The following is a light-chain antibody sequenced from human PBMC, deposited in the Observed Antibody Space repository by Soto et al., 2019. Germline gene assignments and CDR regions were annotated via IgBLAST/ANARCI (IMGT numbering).Light chain of an antibody. CDR3: GTWDSSLSAVV. CDR2: EVS. CDR1: SSDVGAFNY. J-gene: IGLJ2*01. Sequence: QSVLTQPPSASGSPGQSVTISCTGTSSDVGAFNYVSWYQQHPVKAPKLMIYEVSKRPSGVPDRFSGSKSGNTASLTVSGLQAEDEADYYCGTWDSSLSAVVFGGGTKLTVL. V-gene: IGLV2-8*01.